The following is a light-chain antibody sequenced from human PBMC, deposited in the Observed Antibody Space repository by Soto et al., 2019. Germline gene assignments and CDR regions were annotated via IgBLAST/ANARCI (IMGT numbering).Light chain of an antibody. V-gene: IGKV1-27*01. CDR3: QKYDSVPLT. J-gene: IGKJ4*01. Sequence: DVHISQSPSSLSTSVGDRVTITCRASQGFSNFLAWYQQKQGKVPKLLIYAASTLQSGVPSRFSGSGSGTDFTLTISSLQPEDVATYYCQKYDSVPLTFGGGTKEDIK. CDR1: QGFSNF. CDR2: AAS.